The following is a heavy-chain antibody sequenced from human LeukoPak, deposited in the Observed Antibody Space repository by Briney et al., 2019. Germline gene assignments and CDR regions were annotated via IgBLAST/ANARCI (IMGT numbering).Heavy chain of an antibody. CDR3: ARDRVVVVPAAILWGDNDAFDI. V-gene: IGHV3-33*01. Sequence: GGSLRLSCAASGFTFSSYGMHWVRQAPGKGLEWVAVIWYDGSNKYYADSVKGRFTISRDNSKNTLYLQMNSLRAEDTAVYYCARDRVVVVPAAILWGDNDAFDIWGQGTMVTVSS. D-gene: IGHD2-2*02. CDR2: IWYDGSNK. CDR1: GFTFSSYG. J-gene: IGHJ3*02.